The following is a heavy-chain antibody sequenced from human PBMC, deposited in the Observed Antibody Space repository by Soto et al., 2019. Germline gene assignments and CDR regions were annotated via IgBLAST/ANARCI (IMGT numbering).Heavy chain of an antibody. J-gene: IGHJ6*02. CDR3: ARGDGRGSSGFYSYSGMDV. CDR2: ISPYDGST. V-gene: IGHV1-46*01. D-gene: IGHD6-25*01. Sequence: QVQLVQSGAEVKKPGASVKVSCKASGFTFTNYFFHWVRQAPRQGLEWMGIISPYDGSTNYVQSLQGGVTMPGDTSTSKVYRERSSRSSGDTAVYYWARGDGRGSSGFYSYSGMDVWGHGTTVTVSS. CDR1: GFTFTNYF.